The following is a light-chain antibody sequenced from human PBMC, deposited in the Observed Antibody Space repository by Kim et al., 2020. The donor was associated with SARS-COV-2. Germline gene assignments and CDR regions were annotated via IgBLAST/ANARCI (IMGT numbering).Light chain of an antibody. J-gene: IGLJ2*01. CDR1: SLKSYY. CDR3: NSRDSNDNVV. CDR2: GKN. Sequence: VALGQTVRITCQGGSLKSYYATWYQQKPGQAPVRVIYGKNNRPSGIPDRFSGSSSGNTASLTITGTQAGDEADYYCNSRDSNDNVVFGGGTQLTVL. V-gene: IGLV3-19*01.